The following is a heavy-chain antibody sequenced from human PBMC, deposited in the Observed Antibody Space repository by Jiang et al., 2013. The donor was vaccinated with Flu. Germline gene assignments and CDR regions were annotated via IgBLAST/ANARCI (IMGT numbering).Heavy chain of an antibody. CDR1: GYTFTSYA. J-gene: IGHJ3*02. D-gene: IGHD3-22*01. CDR3: ASEIKDRITMIVGRVDDAFDI. CDR2: INTNTGNP. V-gene: IGHV7-4-1*02. Sequence: QSGSELKKPGASVKVSCKASGYTFTSYAMNWVRQAPGQGLEWMGWINTNTGNPTYAQGFTGRFVFSLDTSVSTAYLQISSLKAEDTAVYYCASEIKDRITMIVGRVDDAFDIWGQGTMVTVSS.